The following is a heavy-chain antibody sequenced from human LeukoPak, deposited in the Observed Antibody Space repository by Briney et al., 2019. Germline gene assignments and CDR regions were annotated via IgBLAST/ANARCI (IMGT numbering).Heavy chain of an antibody. CDR3: AISPGDYYDTNDAFDI. CDR1: GGSFSGYY. CDR2: INHSGTT. J-gene: IGHJ3*02. D-gene: IGHD3-22*01. V-gene: IGHV4-34*01. Sequence: PSETLSLTCAVYGGSFSGYYWSWIRQPPGKGLEWIGEINHSGTTNYNPSLKSRVTISVDTSKNQFSLKLSSVTAADTAVYYCAISPGDYYDTNDAFDIWGQGTMVTVSS.